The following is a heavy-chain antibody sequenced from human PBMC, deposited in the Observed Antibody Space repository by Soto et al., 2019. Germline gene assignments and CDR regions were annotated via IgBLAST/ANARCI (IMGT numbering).Heavy chain of an antibody. CDR3: AHRRNVELGPLRLFDY. V-gene: IGHV2-5*02. CDR1: GFSLSTSGVG. Sequence: QITLKESGPTLVKPTQTLTLTCTFSGFSLSTSGVGVGWIRQPPGEALEWLALIYWDDDKRYSPSLKSRLTITKDTSKNRVVLTMTDMDPVDTATYFCAHRRNVELGPLRLFDYWGQGTQVTVSS. CDR2: IYWDDDK. J-gene: IGHJ4*02. D-gene: IGHD2-15*01.